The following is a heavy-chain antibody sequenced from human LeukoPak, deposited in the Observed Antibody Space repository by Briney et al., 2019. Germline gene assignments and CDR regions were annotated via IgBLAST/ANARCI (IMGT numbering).Heavy chain of an antibody. V-gene: IGHV3-23*01. CDR2: ISGSGGST. CDR1: GFTFSSYA. J-gene: IGHJ3*02. CDR3: ARVGAGDLGDAFDI. Sequence: PGGSLRLSCAASGFTFSSYAMSWVRQAPGKGLEWVSGISGSGGSTYYADSVKGRFTISRDNSKNTLYLQMGSLRAEDMAVYYCARVGAGDLGDAFDIWGQGTMVTVSS. D-gene: IGHD3-16*01.